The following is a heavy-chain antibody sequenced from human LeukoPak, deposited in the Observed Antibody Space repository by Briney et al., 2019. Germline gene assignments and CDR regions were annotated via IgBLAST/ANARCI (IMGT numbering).Heavy chain of an antibody. J-gene: IGHJ4*02. CDR1: GGTFSSYA. CDR2: INPNSGGT. Sequence: ASVKVSCKASGGTFSSYAISWVRQAPGQGLEWMGWINPNSGGTNYAQKFQGWVTMTRDTSISTAYMELSRLRSDDTAVYYCARVGSYYYGSGSYYRLDYWGQGTLVTVSS. D-gene: IGHD3-10*01. CDR3: ARVGSYYYGSGSYYRLDY. V-gene: IGHV1-2*04.